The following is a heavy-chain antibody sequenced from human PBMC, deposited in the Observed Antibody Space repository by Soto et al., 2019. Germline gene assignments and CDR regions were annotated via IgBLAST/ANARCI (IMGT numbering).Heavy chain of an antibody. CDR3: EREDSIIIPDVSDF. Sequence: GGSLRLSCTVSGFAFNNYGINWVRQAPGKGLEWVSSISKSDYTYYSDSVKGRFAISRDNAKSSVSLQMNTLRVEDTAVYYCEREDSIIIPDVSDFWGQGTLVTVSS. J-gene: IGHJ4*02. D-gene: IGHD2-2*01. CDR2: ISKSDYT. CDR1: GFAFNNYG. V-gene: IGHV3-21*01.